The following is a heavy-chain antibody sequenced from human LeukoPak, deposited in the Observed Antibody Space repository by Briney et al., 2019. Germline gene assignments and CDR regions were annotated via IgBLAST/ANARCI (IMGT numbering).Heavy chain of an antibody. J-gene: IGHJ4*02. D-gene: IGHD3-22*01. CDR2: ITGSGATT. V-gene: IGHV3-23*01. CDR3: AKRGFYYDSSGYYYFDF. Sequence: GGSLRLSCAASGFTVSTNYMSWVRQAPGKGLEWVSTITGSGATTYYADSVKGRFTISRDNSKNTLYLQMNSLRAEDTAVFYCAKRGFYYDSSGYYYFDFWGQGTLVTVSS. CDR1: GFTVSTNY.